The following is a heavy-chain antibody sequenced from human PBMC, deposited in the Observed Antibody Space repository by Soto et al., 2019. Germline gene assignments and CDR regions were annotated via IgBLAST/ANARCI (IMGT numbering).Heavy chain of an antibody. D-gene: IGHD3-10*01. Sequence: SETLSLTCAVSGGSISSGGYSWSWIRQPPGKGLEWIGYMYHSGTTYYNPTLKSRVSISVDTSKNQFSLKLSSVTAADTAVYYCAREPRLLIWFGELHDWGRGTPVTVSS. CDR2: MYHSGTT. CDR3: AREPRLLIWFGELHD. V-gene: IGHV4-30-2*05. J-gene: IGHJ4*02. CDR1: GGSISSGGYS.